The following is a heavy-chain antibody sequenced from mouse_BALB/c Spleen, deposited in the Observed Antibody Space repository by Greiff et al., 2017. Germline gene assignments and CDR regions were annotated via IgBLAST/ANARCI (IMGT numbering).Heavy chain of an antibody. CDR1: GYTFTSYW. J-gene: IGHJ4*01. D-gene: IGHD2-14*01. Sequence: QVQLQQPGAELVKPGASVKMSCKASGYTFTSYWMHWVKQRPGQGLEWIGYINPSTGYTEYNQKFKDKATLTADKSSSTAYMQLSSLTSEDSAVYYCARYRYERAMDYWGQGTSVTVSS. V-gene: IGHV1S26*01. CDR3: ARYRYERAMDY. CDR2: INPSTGYT.